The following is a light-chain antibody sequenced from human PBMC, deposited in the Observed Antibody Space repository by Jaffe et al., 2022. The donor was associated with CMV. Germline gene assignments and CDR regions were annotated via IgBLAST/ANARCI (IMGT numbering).Light chain of an antibody. V-gene: IGKV3-20*01. Sequence: EIVLTQSPGTLSLSPGERATLSCRASQSVRSSYLAWYQQKPGQAPWLLIYGASSRATGIPDRFSGSGSGTDFTLTISRLEPEDFAVYYCQQYGSSPGTFGQGTKVEIK. CDR3: QQYGSSPGT. CDR2: GAS. J-gene: IGKJ1*01. CDR1: QSVRSSY.